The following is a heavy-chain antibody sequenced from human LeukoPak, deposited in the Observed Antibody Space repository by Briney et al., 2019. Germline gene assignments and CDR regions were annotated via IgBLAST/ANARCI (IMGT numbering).Heavy chain of an antibody. CDR2: MNSGGTTI. CDR1: GFSISGYW. CDR3: IREVQVRASASLGL. J-gene: IGHJ4*01. D-gene: IGHD3-16*01. Sequence: GGSLRLSCAASGFSISGYWMHGVRQAAGEGLVWVSRMNSGGTTINYADSVKGRFTISRDNVENTLHLQMNSLRVEDTAVYYCIREVQVRASASLGLWGQGTLVTVSS. V-gene: IGHV3-74*01.